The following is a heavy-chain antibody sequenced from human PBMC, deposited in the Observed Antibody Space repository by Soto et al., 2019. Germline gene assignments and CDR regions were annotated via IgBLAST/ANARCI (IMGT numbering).Heavy chain of an antibody. V-gene: IGHV4-31*03. D-gene: IGHD2-15*01. CDR2: IYYSGST. J-gene: IGHJ5*02. Sequence: SETLSLTCTFSVGSISIGGYYWSWIRQHPGKGLEWIGYIYYSGSTYYNPSLKSRVTISVDTSKNQFSLKLSSVTAADTAVYYCARYCSGGSCYAGGWFDPWGQGTMVTVSS. CDR1: VGSISIGGYY. CDR3: ARYCSGGSCYAGGWFDP.